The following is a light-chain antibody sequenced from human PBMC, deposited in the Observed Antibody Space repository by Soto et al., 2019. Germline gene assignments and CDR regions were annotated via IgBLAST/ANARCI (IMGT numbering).Light chain of an antibody. CDR1: QSVSSY. V-gene: IGKV3-11*01. Sequence: EIVLTQSPATLSLSPGERATLSCMAIQSVSSYLAWYQQKPGQAPRLLIYAASNRATGIPARFSGSGSGTDFTLTISSLEPEDFAVYYCQQRSNWPPYTFGQGTKLEIK. CDR2: AAS. J-gene: IGKJ2*01. CDR3: QQRSNWPPYT.